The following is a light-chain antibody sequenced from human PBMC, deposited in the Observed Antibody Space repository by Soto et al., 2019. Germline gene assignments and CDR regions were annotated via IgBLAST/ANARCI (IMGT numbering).Light chain of an antibody. J-gene: IGLJ3*02. Sequence: QSVLTQPPSVSGAPGQRVTISCTESSSNIGAGYDVHWYQQLPGTAPKLLIYANSNRPSGVPDRFSGSKSGTSASLAITGLQAEDEADYCCQSYDSSLSAWVFGGGTKVTVL. V-gene: IGLV1-40*01. CDR2: ANS. CDR3: QSYDSSLSAWV. CDR1: SSNIGAGYD.